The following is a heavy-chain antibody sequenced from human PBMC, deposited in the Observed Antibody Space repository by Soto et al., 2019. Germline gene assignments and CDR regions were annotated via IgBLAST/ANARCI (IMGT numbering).Heavy chain of an antibody. V-gene: IGHV4-30-2*01. D-gene: IGHD2-15*01. CDR1: GGSISSGGYS. CDR3: ARGQVVAAQH. J-gene: IGHJ4*02. Sequence: QLQLQESGSGLVKPSQTLSLTCAVSGGSISSGGYSWRWIRQPPGKGLEWIGYIYHSRSNYYNPCFIIRVTRSVDTSTNRSSLKLSSVPAADTAVYYCARGQVVAAQHWGQGTLVTVSS. CDR2: IYHSRSN.